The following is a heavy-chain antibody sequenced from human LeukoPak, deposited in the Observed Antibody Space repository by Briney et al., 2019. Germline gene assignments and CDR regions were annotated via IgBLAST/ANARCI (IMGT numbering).Heavy chain of an antibody. J-gene: IGHJ3*01. V-gene: IGHV4-59*01. D-gene: IGHD1-26*01. Sequence: SETLSLTCTVSGGSFSGYYWSWIRQPPGKGLEWIGYIYYTGSTKYNPSLKSRLTISLDTSKNQFSLKLSSLTAADTAVYYCASGSGSYFRSWGQGTIVTASS. CDR2: IYYTGST. CDR3: ASGSGSYFRS. CDR1: GGSFSGYY.